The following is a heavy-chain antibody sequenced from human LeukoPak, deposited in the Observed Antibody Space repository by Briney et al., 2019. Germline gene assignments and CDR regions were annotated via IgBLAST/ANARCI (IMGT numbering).Heavy chain of an antibody. D-gene: IGHD6-6*01. Sequence: SETLSLTCTVSGGSIRGHRWSWIRQPPGKGLEWIGDFYYSRSTNYNRSLKSRVSISLDMSKSQVSLKVSSVTAADTAAYYCARDKGQPTSSGIYHSYMGVWGKGTTVIVS. CDR2: FYYSRST. CDR1: GGSIRGHR. CDR3: ARDKGQPTSSGIYHSYMGV. J-gene: IGHJ6*03. V-gene: IGHV4-59*11.